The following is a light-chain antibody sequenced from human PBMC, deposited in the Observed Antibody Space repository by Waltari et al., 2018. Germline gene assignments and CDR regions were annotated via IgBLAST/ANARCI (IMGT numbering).Light chain of an antibody. J-gene: IGLJ3*02. CDR1: RFNIGNNY. CDR2: GNN. V-gene: IGLV1-51*01. Sequence: VLTQPPSVSAAPGQKVTISCSGTRFNIGNNYVSWYQQLPGTPPKLLISGNNKRPSGIPDRFSGSKSGTSATLGITGLQTGDEADYYCGTWDSSLSAGVFGGGTKLTVL. CDR3: GTWDSSLSAGV.